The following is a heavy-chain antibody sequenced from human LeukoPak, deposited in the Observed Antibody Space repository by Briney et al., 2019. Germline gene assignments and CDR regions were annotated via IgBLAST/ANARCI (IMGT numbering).Heavy chain of an antibody. CDR2: IWYDGTNI. D-gene: IGHD6-19*01. J-gene: IGHJ4*02. V-gene: IGHV3-33*08. CDR3: ARFDLHSSGWSWYYFDY. Sequence: GGSLRLSCAASGFTFSSYSMNWVRQAPGKGLEWVAVIWYDGTNIYYADSVKGRFTISRDNSKNTLYLQMNSLRAEDTAVYYCARFDLHSSGWSWYYFDYWGQGTLVTVSS. CDR1: GFTFSSYS.